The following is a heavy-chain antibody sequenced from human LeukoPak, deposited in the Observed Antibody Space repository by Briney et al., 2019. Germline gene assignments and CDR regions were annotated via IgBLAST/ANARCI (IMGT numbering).Heavy chain of an antibody. J-gene: IGHJ4*02. CDR1: GFTFSSYS. CDR2: ISSSSSTI. D-gene: IGHD1-26*01. Sequence: GRSLRLSCAASGFTFSSYSMNWVRQAPGKGLEWVSYISSSSSTIYYAHSVKGRFTISRDNAKNSLYLQMNSLRAEDTAVYYCARVRGGLAATSFYYWGQGTLGTVSS. V-gene: IGHV3-48*04. CDR3: ARVRGGLAATSFYY.